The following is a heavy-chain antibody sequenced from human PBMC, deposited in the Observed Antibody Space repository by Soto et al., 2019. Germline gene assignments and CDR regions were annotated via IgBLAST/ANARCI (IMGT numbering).Heavy chain of an antibody. CDR1: GFSLTTSGVG. Sequence: QITLKESGPPLVKPTQTLTLTCSFSGFSLTTSGVGVGWIRQVPGKALEWLALIFWNDDKRYSPSLGTRVTVTRDTSSTRVFLTMTNMDPVDTATYYCAHSPQLAPHYWYFDLWGRGTLVTVSS. V-gene: IGHV2-5*01. CDR3: AHSPQLAPHYWYFDL. CDR2: IFWNDDK. D-gene: IGHD1-1*01. J-gene: IGHJ2*01.